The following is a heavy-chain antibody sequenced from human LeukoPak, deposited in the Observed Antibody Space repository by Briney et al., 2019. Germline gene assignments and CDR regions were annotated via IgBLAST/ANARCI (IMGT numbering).Heavy chain of an antibody. J-gene: IGHJ4*02. CDR1: GYTFTSSG. V-gene: IGHV1-18*01. CDR3: ARDDSILVGATDFDY. Sequence: ASVKVSCKASGYTFTSSGISWVRQAPGQGLEWMGWISAYNGNTNYAQKLQGRVTMTTDTSTSTAYMELRSLRSDDTAVYYCARDDSILVGATDFDYWGQGTLVTVSS. D-gene: IGHD1-26*01. CDR2: ISAYNGNT.